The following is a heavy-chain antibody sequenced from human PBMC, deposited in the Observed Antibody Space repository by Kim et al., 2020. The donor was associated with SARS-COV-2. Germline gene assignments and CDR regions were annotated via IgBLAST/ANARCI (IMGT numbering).Heavy chain of an antibody. Sequence: NPALKSRVTISVDTSKNQFSLKLSSVTAADTAVYYCARTYSSSQYDAFDIWGQGTMVTVSS. D-gene: IGHD6-13*01. CDR3: ARTYSSSQYDAFDI. V-gene: IGHV4-4*09. J-gene: IGHJ3*02.